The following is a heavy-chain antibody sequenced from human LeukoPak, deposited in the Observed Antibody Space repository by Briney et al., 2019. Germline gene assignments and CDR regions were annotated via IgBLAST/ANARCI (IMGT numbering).Heavy chain of an antibody. Sequence: ASVKVSCKASGYTFTSYYMHWVRQAPGQGLEWMGIINPSGGSTSYAQKFQGRVTMTRNTSISTAYMELSSLRSEDTAVYYCARRGQRQKIAAAAYWGQGTLVTVSS. D-gene: IGHD6-13*01. J-gene: IGHJ4*02. CDR3: ARRGQRQKIAAAAY. CDR2: INPSGGST. V-gene: IGHV1-46*01. CDR1: GYTFTSYY.